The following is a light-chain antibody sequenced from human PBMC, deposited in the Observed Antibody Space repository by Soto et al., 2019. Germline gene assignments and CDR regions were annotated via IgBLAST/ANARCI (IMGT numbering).Light chain of an antibody. V-gene: IGKV3-11*01. CDR1: QSVSSS. J-gene: IGKJ4*01. Sequence: EIVLTQSPATLSLSPGETATLSCRASQSVSSSLAWYQQKPGQTPRLLIYDASNRATGIPARFSGSGSGTDFTLTGSSLAPEDFAVYYCQQRSSWPLTFGGGTKVEIK. CDR2: DAS. CDR3: QQRSSWPLT.